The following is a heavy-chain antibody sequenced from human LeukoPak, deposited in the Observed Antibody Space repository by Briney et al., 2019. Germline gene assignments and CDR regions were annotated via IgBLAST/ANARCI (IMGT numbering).Heavy chain of an antibody. Sequence: GGSLRLSCAASGFTFSNAYMNWVRQAPGKGLEWVGRIKPKTDGETTEYAAPVKGRFSISRDDSINMLYLQMNSLKTEDTAVYYCITPLPYSAQGGQGTLVTVSS. D-gene: IGHD2-15*01. CDR2: IKPKTDGETT. J-gene: IGHJ4*02. CDR3: ITPLPYSAQ. CDR1: GFTFSNAY. V-gene: IGHV3-15*07.